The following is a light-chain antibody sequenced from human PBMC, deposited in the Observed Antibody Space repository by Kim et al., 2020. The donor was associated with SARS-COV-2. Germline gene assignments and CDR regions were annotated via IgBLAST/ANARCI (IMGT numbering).Light chain of an antibody. CDR2: DSS. CDR1: QSIDSSF. Sequence: PGDRATLSCRASQSIDSSFLAWYQQKPGQAPTLLIYDSSTTATGIPDRFTGSGSETEFTLTITRLEPEDFALYFCQFFGGSSYTFGQGTKLEIK. J-gene: IGKJ2*01. V-gene: IGKV3-20*01. CDR3: QFFGGSSYT.